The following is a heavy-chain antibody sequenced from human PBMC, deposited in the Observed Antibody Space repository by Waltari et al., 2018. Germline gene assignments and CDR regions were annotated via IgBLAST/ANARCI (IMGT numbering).Heavy chain of an antibody. D-gene: IGHD1-1*01. J-gene: IGHJ3*01. CDR2: INPNTGAA. CDR1: GYTFIRYD. V-gene: IGHV1-8*01. CDR3: ARGDNWNDRLDF. Sequence: QVQLVQSGAEVKKPGASVRVSCKDSGYTFIRYDINWVRQAPGQGLEWMGWINPNTGAARFAQNFQDRVTMTRSTSETTAYMEISDLTSHDTAVYYCARGDNWNDRLDFWGQGTKVTVSS.